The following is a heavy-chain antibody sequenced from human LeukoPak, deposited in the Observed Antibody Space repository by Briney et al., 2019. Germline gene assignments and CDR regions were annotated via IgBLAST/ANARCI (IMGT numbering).Heavy chain of an antibody. Sequence: SETLSLTCAVSGGSISSSNWWSWVRQPPGKGLEWIGEIYHSGSTNYNPSLKSRVTISVDKSKNQFSLKLTSATAADTAAYYCARQGDSGWYYFDYWGQGTLVTVSS. D-gene: IGHD6-19*01. J-gene: IGHJ4*02. CDR3: ARQGDSGWYYFDY. CDR2: IYHSGST. V-gene: IGHV4-4*02. CDR1: GGSISSSNW.